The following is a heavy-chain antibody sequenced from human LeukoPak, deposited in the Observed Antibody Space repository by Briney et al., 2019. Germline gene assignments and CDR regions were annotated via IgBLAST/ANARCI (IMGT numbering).Heavy chain of an antibody. J-gene: IGHJ4*02. CDR3: AKASSGYYSAILG. Sequence: GGTLRLSCAASGITFSSYGMSWVRQAPGKGLEWVSGINWNSNNIDYADSVKGRFTISRDNGKNSLYLQMNSLRAEDTALYYCAKASSGYYSAILGWGQGTLVTVSS. D-gene: IGHD3-22*01. V-gene: IGHV3-9*01. CDR2: INWNSNNI. CDR1: GITFSSYG.